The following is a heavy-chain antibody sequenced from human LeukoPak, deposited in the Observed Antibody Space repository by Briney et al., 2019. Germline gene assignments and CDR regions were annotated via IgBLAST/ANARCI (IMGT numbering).Heavy chain of an antibody. CDR3: AKIADYGDYAEY. J-gene: IGHJ4*02. Sequence: GGSLRLPCAASGFTFSSYWMSWVRQAPGKGLEWVANIKQDGSEKYYVDSVKGRFTISRDNAKNSLYLQMNSLRAEDTAVYYCAKIADYGDYAEYWGQGTLVTVSS. CDR2: IKQDGSEK. CDR1: GFTFSSYW. D-gene: IGHD4-17*01. V-gene: IGHV3-7*01.